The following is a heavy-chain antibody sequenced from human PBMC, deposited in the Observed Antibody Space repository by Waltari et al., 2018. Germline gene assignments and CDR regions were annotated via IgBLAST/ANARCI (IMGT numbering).Heavy chain of an antibody. CDR3: AKDLRGDDGDY. Sequence: EVQLLESGGGLVQPGGSLRLSCAASGFTFSSYAISWVRQAPGKGLGWGSVIYSGGSTYYADSVKGRFTISRDKSKNTLYLQMNSLRAEDTAVYYCAKDLRGDDGDYWGQGTLVTVSS. V-gene: IGHV3-23*03. CDR2: IYSGGST. CDR1: GFTFSSYA. J-gene: IGHJ4*02. D-gene: IGHD2-21*02.